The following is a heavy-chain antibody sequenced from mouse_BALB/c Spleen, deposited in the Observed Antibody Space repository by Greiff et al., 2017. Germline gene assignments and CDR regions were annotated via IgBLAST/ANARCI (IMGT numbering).Heavy chain of an antibody. V-gene: IGHV1S29*02. Sequence: EVQLVESGPELVKPGASVKISCKASGYTFTDYNMHWVKQSHGKSLEWIGYIYPYNGGTGYNQKFKSKATLTVDNSSSTAYMELRSLTSEDSAVYYCARREWYDAMDYWGQGTSVTVSS. J-gene: IGHJ4*01. CDR2: IYPYNGGT. CDR1: GYTFTDYN. CDR3: ARREWYDAMDY.